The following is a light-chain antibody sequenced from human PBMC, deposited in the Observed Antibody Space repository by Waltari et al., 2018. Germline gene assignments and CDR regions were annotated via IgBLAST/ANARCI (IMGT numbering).Light chain of an antibody. J-gene: IGKJ2*01. Sequence: DIHMTQSPSYLSASVGDRVTIPGRAARAIANYLAWYQQKPGKIPSLLIYAASTLESGVPSRFSGSGSVTEFTLTISSLQPEDVAVYYCQKYNSDPYTFGQGTKLEIK. CDR1: RAIANY. V-gene: IGKV1-27*01. CDR2: AAS. CDR3: QKYNSDPYT.